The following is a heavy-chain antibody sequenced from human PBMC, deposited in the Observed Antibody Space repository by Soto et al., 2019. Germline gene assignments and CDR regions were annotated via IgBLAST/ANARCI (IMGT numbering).Heavy chain of an antibody. V-gene: IGHV4-39*01. D-gene: IGHD3-16*02. Sequence: QLQLQESGPGLVKPSETLSLTCTVSGGSISRTTYSWGWIRQPPGKGLEWIGNIYHSGCTSYNPSLRSRVTVSLDTSKNQFSLKLTSVTAADTAVYHCATYRAWGQGTLVTVSS. CDR1: GGSISRTTYS. J-gene: IGHJ1*01. CDR2: IYHSGCT. CDR3: ATYRA.